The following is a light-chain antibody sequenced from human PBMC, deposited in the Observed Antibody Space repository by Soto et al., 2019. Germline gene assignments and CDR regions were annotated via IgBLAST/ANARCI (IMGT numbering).Light chain of an antibody. CDR1: QSVSSSY. Sequence: EIVLTQSPGTLSLSPGERATLSCRASQSVSSSYLAWYQQKPGQAPRLLIYGASSRTTGIQDRFSGSGSGTDFTLTISRLEPEDFAVYYCQQYGSSPYTFGQGTKQDIK. V-gene: IGKV3-20*01. CDR2: GAS. J-gene: IGKJ2*01. CDR3: QQYGSSPYT.